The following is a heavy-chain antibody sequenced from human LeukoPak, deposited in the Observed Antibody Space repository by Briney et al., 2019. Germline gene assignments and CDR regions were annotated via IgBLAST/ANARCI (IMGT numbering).Heavy chain of an antibody. Sequence: SVKVSCKASGGTFSSYAISWVRQAPGQGLEWMGGIIPIFGTANYAQKFQGRVTITTDESTSTAYMELSSLRSEDTAVYYCARDRAVAVGAFDIWGQGTMVTVSS. CDR2: IIPIFGTA. D-gene: IGHD6-19*01. CDR1: GGTFSSYA. J-gene: IGHJ3*02. CDR3: ARDRAVAVGAFDI. V-gene: IGHV1-69*05.